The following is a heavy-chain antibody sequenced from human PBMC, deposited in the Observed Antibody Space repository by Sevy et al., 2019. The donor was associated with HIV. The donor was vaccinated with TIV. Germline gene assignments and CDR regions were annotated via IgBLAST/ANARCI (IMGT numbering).Heavy chain of an antibody. CDR3: AGDSTKSYNILTVPRGPFDF. D-gene: IGHD3-9*01. CDR2: IYHGGNT. V-gene: IGHV4-38-2*02. CDR1: SYSIASGFY. J-gene: IGHJ4*02. Sequence: SETLSLTCTVSSYSIASGFYWGWVRQLPGRGLEWIGTIYHGGNTYYNPSLKSRVTMSVDTSNNQFFLSLSSATAADTAIYYCAGDSTKSYNILTVPRGPFDFWGQGILVTVSS.